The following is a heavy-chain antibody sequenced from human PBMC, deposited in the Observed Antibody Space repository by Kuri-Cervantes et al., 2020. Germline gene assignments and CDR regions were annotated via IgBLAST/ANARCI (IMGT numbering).Heavy chain of an antibody. J-gene: IGHJ3*02. CDR1: GFTFSSYA. CDR2: ISGSGGST. V-gene: IGHV3-23*01. Sequence: GESLKISCAASGFTFSSYAMSWVRQAPGKGLEWVSAISGSGGSTYYADSVKGRFTISKDNSKNTLYLQMNSLRAEDTAVYYCARGLPATDAFDIWGQGTMVTVSS. D-gene: IGHD2-2*01. CDR3: ARGLPATDAFDI.